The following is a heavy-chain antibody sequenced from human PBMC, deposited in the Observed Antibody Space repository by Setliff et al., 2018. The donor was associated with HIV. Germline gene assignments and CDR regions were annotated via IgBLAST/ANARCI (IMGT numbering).Heavy chain of an antibody. J-gene: IGHJ4*02. D-gene: IGHD3-10*01. V-gene: IGHV1-18*01. CDR3: ARGLLWFGEEPVYYFDY. CDR2: ISAYNGNT. CDR1: GYTFTSYG. Sequence: ASVKVSCKASGYTFTSYGISWVRQAPGQGLEWMGRISAYNGNTNYAQKLQGRVTITTDTSTSTAYMELRSLRSDNTAVYYCARGLLWFGEEPVYYFDYWGQGTLVTVSS.